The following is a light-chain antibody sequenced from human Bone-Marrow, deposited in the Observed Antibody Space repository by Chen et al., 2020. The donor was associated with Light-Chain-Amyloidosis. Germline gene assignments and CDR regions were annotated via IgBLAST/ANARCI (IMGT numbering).Light chain of an antibody. CDR3: QSADSSGTYEVI. CDR2: RDT. J-gene: IGLJ2*01. Sequence: SYELTQPPSVSVSPGQTARITCSGDDLPTKYAYWYQQKPGQAPVLVIHRDTERPSGMSERFSGSSSGTNAPFTICGVQADDEAGYHCQSADSSGTYEVIFGGGTKLTVL. V-gene: IGLV3-25*03. CDR1: DLPTKY.